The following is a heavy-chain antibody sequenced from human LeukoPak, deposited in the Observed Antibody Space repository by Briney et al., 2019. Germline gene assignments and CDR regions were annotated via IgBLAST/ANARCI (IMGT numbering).Heavy chain of an antibody. Sequence: GGTLRLSCAASGFTFSSYEMNWVRQAPGKGLEWVSSISSSSSYIYYADSVKGRFTISRDNAKNSLYLQMNSLRAEDTAVYYCARDRYGGNSEDYWGQGTLVTVSS. CDR2: ISSSSSYI. D-gene: IGHD4-23*01. CDR1: GFTFSSYE. CDR3: ARDRYGGNSEDY. V-gene: IGHV3-21*01. J-gene: IGHJ4*02.